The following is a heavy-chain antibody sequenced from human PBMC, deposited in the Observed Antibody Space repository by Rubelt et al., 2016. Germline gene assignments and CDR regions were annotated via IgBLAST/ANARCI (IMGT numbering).Heavy chain of an antibody. CDR3: ARDRTWLVPGLDAFDI. D-gene: IGHD6-19*01. J-gene: IGHJ3*02. Sequence: QVQLVQSGAEVKKPGASVKVSCKASGYTFTSYGISWGRQAPGQGLEWMGGISGDKGNTNYAQKLQCRVPITPDTSTSTSYMELRSLRSYYTAVYYCARDRTWLVPGLDAFDIWGQGTMVTVSS. CDR2: ISGDKGNT. V-gene: IGHV1-18*01. CDR1: GYTFTSYG.